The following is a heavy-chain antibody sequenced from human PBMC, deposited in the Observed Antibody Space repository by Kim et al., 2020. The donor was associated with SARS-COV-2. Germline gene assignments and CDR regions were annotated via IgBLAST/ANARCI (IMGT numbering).Heavy chain of an antibody. Sequence: GGSLRLSCAASGFTFSSYGMHWVRQAPGKGLEWVAVISYDGSNKYYADSVKGRFTISRDNSKNTLYLQMHSLRAEDTAVYYCSNALDYYGSGFDYWGQGT. V-gene: IGHV3-30*18. CDR3: SNALDYYGSGFDY. D-gene: IGHD3-10*01. CDR2: ISYDGSNK. J-gene: IGHJ4*02. CDR1: GFTFSSYG.